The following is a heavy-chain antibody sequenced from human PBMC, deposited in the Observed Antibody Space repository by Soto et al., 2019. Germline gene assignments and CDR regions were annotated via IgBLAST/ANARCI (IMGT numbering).Heavy chain of an antibody. CDR2: IYYSGST. CDR3: ARPRMDYDFWSGYGHAFDI. Sequence: LSLTCTVSGGSISSGGYYWSWIRQHPGKGLEWIGYIYYSGSTYYNPSLKSRVTISVDTSKNQFSLKLSSVTAADTAVYYCARPRMDYDFWSGYGHAFDIWGQGTMVTVSS. D-gene: IGHD3-3*01. J-gene: IGHJ3*02. CDR1: GGSISSGGYY. V-gene: IGHV4-31*03.